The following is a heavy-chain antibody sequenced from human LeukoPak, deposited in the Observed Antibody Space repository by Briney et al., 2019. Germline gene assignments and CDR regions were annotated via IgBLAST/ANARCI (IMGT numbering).Heavy chain of an antibody. D-gene: IGHD3-10*01. CDR1: GFTFSSYG. Sequence: PGRSLRLSCAASGFTFSSYGMHWVRQAPGKGLEWVAVISYDGSNEYYADSVKGRFTISRDNSKNTLYLQMNSLRAEDTAVYYCAKDLHGSGSLDYWGQGTLVTVSS. J-gene: IGHJ4*02. CDR2: ISYDGSNE. CDR3: AKDLHGSGSLDY. V-gene: IGHV3-30*18.